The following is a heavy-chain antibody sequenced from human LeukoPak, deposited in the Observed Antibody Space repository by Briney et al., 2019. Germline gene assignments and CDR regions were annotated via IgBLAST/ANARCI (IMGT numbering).Heavy chain of an antibody. Sequence: PGGSLRLSCAASGFTFSSYWMSWVRQAPGKGLEWVANIKQDGSEKYYVDSVKGRFTISRDNAKNSLYLQMNSLRAEDTAVYYCARDLSIGRSGYYGPFDYWGQGTLVTVSS. J-gene: IGHJ4*02. CDR1: GFTFSSYW. CDR2: IKQDGSEK. CDR3: ARDLSIGRSGYYGPFDY. V-gene: IGHV3-7*01. D-gene: IGHD3-3*01.